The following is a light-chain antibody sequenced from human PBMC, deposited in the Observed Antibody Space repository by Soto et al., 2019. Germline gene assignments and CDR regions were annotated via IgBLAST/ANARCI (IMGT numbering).Light chain of an antibody. J-gene: IGKJ1*01. CDR3: QHYSNWPPWT. Sequence: EIVMTQSPATLSVSPGERATLSCRASQSVSSNLAWYQQKPGQAPRLLIYGASTRAAGIPARCSGSRSGTEFTITISSLQSEDFAVYYCQHYSNWPPWTFGQGTKVEIK. CDR2: GAS. CDR1: QSVSSN. V-gene: IGKV3-15*01.